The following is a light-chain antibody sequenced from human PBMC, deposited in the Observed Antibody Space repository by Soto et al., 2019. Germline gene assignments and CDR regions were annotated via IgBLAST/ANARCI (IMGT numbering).Light chain of an antibody. CDR1: QNIDRW. J-gene: IGKJ4*01. V-gene: IGKV1-12*01. CDR3: QQTNSFPLT. Sequence: GARVTINCLASQNIDRWLAWYQQKPGETPKVLVYDASILKSGVPSRFSGSGSGTDFTLTISSLQPEDFATYYCQQTNSFPLTFGGGTKVDIK. CDR2: DAS.